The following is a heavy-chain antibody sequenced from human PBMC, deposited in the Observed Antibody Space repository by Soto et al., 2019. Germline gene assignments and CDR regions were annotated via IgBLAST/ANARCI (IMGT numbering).Heavy chain of an antibody. Sequence: QVQLQQWGAGLLKPSETLSLTCAVYGGSFSGYYWSWIRQPPGKGLEWIGEINHSGSTNYNPSLKSRVTISVDTSKNQFSLKLSSVTAADTAVYYCARGYCSSTSCHNYFEYWGQGTLVPVSS. CDR1: GGSFSGYY. D-gene: IGHD2-2*01. J-gene: IGHJ4*02. CDR3: ARGYCSSTSCHNYFEY. CDR2: INHSGST. V-gene: IGHV4-34*01.